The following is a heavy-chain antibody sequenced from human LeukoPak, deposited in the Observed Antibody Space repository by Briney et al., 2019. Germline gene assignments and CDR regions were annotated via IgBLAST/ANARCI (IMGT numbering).Heavy chain of an antibody. V-gene: IGHV1-8*01. CDR3: AVLPTYYYGSGSYSY. Sequence: GASVKVSCKASGYTFTSYDINWVRQATGQGLEWMGWMNPNSDNTGYAQKFQGRVTMTRNTSISTAYMELSSLRSEDTAVYYCAVLPTYYYGSGSYSYWGQGTLVTVSS. CDR1: GYTFTSYD. J-gene: IGHJ4*02. D-gene: IGHD3-10*01. CDR2: MNPNSDNT.